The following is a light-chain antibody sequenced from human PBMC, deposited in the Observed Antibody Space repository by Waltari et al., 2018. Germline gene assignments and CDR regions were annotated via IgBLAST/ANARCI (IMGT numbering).Light chain of an antibody. Sequence: SYELTQPPSVSVSPGQTASITCSGHKMGDKFACWYQQKPGQSPVLVIYQSTKRPPGIPERFSGSNSGNTATLTSSGTQAMDEADYYCQAWDTITGGVFGGGTKLTVL. CDR3: QAWDTITGGV. CDR1: KMGDKF. J-gene: IGLJ2*01. CDR2: QST. V-gene: IGLV3-1*01.